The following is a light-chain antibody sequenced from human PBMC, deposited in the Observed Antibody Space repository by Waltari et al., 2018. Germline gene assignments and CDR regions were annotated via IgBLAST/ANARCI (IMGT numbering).Light chain of an antibody. CDR1: SGHSSNV. J-gene: IGLJ3*02. CDR3: QTGGHGTWV. Sequence: QLVVTQSPSASASLGASVKLTCTLSSGHSSNVIAWLQQQPEKGPRSLRKVNSDGSDSRGDEIPDRCSGSSSGAERYLTISSLQAEDEADYYWQTGGHGTWVFGGGTKLTVL. CDR2: VNSDGSD. V-gene: IGLV4-69*01.